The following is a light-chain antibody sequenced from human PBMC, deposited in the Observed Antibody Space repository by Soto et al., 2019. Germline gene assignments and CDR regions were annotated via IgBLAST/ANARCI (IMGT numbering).Light chain of an antibody. CDR2: GAS. CDR3: QQYGSSPPIT. J-gene: IGKJ5*01. V-gene: IGKV3-20*01. Sequence: EVVMTQSPATLSVSPGERATLSCRASQSVNSNLAWYQQKPGQAPRLLIYGASTRATGIPDRFSGSGSGTDFTLTISRLEPEDFAVYYCQQYGSSPPITFGQGTRLETK. CDR1: QSVNSN.